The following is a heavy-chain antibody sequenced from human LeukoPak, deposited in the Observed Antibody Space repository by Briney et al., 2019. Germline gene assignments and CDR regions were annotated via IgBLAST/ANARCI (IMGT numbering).Heavy chain of an antibody. CDR3: ARGSFWFGY. D-gene: IGHD3-3*01. J-gene: IGHJ4*02. Sequence: SETLSLTCTVSGGSISRYYWSWIRQPPGKGLEWIGNIYYSGSTNYNTSLKSRLTISVDTSKNQFSLKLSSVTAADTAVYYCARGSFWFGYWGQGTLVTVSS. V-gene: IGHV4-59*01. CDR1: GGSISRYY. CDR2: IYYSGST.